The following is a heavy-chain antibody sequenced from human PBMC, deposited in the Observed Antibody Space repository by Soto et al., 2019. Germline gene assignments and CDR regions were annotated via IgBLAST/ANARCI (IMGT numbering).Heavy chain of an antibody. CDR3: ASYDCSSTSCLTNYYMDV. V-gene: IGHV1-18*01. CDR1: GYTFTSYG. CDR2: ISAYNGNT. Sequence: ASVKVSCKASGYTFTSYGISWVRQAPGQGLEWMGWISAYNGNTNYAQKLQGRVTMTTDTSTSTAYMELSRLRSEDTAVYYCASYDCSSTSCLTNYYMDVWGKGTTVTVSS. J-gene: IGHJ6*03. D-gene: IGHD2-2*01.